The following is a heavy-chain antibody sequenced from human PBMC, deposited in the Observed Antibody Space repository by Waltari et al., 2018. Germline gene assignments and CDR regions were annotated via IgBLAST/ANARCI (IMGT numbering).Heavy chain of an antibody. Sequence: QVQLVQSGAEVKKPGASVKVSCKASGYTSTNFAMHWVRQAPGQSLEWMGGISTAERNTKSSRKCQARVTFTRDTAASTAYMEVSSLRSEDTAVYYCARVRRSGWFPHFDYWGQGTLVTVSS. CDR3: ARVRRSGWFPHFDY. CDR2: ISTAERNT. J-gene: IGHJ4*02. D-gene: IGHD6-19*01. V-gene: IGHV1-3*04. CDR1: GYTSTNFA.